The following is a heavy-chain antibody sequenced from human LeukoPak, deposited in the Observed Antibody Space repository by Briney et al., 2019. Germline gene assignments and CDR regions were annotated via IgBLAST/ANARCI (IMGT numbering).Heavy chain of an antibody. CDR2: INPSGGST. CDR3: ARGAYGGNSPVKAFDY. Sequence: ASVKVSCKASGYTFTSYYMHWVRQAPGQGLEWMGIINPSGGSTSYAQKFQGRVTMTRDTSTSTVYMELSSLRSEDTAVYYCARGAYGGNSPVKAFDYWGQGTLVTVSS. J-gene: IGHJ4*02. D-gene: IGHD4-23*01. V-gene: IGHV1-46*01. CDR1: GYTFTSYY.